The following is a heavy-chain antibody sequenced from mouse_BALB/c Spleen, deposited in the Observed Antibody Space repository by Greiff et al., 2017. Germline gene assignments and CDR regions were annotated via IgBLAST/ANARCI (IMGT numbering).Heavy chain of an antibody. V-gene: IGHV3-6*02. CDR2: ISYDGSN. Sequence: EVQLQESGPGLVKPSQSLSLTCSVTGYSITSGYYWNWIRQFPGNKLEWMGYISYDGSNNYNPSLKNRISITRDTSKNQFFLKLNSVTTEDTATYYCARGEYYYAMDDWGQGTSVTVSS. CDR3: ARGEYYYAMDD. J-gene: IGHJ4*01. CDR1: GYSITSGYY.